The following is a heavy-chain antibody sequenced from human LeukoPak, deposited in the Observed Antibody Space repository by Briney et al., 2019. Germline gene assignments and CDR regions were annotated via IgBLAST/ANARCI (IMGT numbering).Heavy chain of an antibody. Sequence: PSETLSLTCAVYGGSFSGYYWSWIRQPPGKGLEWIGEINHSGSTNYNPSLKSRVTISVDTSKNQFSLKLSSVTAADTAVYYCARRTSSGWYQTYYFDYWGQGTLVTVSS. J-gene: IGHJ4*02. D-gene: IGHD6-19*01. CDR3: ARRTSSGWYQTYYFDY. V-gene: IGHV4-34*01. CDR1: GGSFSGYY. CDR2: INHSGST.